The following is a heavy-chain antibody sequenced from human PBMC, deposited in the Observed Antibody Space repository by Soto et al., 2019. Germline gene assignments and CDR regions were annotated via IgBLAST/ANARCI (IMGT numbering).Heavy chain of an antibody. D-gene: IGHD1-26*01. CDR1: GFSVSGYS. CDR3: TTEGGGSFTTN. Sequence: EVQLMESGGGLVRPGGSLRLSCAASGFSVSGYSMNWVRQAPGKGLEWISYIRGSSGTTIYAASVRGRFTISRDNANNSLYLQIDSLRDYDTAVYSCTTEGGGSFTTNRGQGTLVNVSS. J-gene: IGHJ4*02. V-gene: IGHV3-48*02. CDR2: IRGSSGTT.